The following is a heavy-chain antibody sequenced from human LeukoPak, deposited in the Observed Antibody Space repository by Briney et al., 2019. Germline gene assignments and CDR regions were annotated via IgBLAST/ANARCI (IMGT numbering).Heavy chain of an antibody. J-gene: IGHJ4*02. V-gene: IGHV4-59*08. CDR1: GGSISSYY. CDR2: ISYSGST. CDR3: ARSSYGAGSKPYWVDY. Sequence: SETLSLTCTVSGGSISSYYWGWIRQPPGKGLEWIGYISYSGSTNYNPSLKSRVTISVDTSKKQFSLKLSSVTAADTAVYFCARSSYGAGSKPYWVDYWGQGTLVTVSS. D-gene: IGHD3-10*01.